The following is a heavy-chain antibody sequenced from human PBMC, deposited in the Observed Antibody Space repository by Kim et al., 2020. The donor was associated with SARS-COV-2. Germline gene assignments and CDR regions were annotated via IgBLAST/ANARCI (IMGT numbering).Heavy chain of an antibody. CDR3: ARGWEPYNWLGP. Sequence: ASVKVSCKASVYTFTSYSMHWVRQAPGQGLEWMGMIDPSGGSTTHAQKFQGRVTMTRDTSTRTVYMELSSLRSEDTAVYYCARGWEPYNWLGPWGQGTLVPVSS. V-gene: IGHV1-46*01. D-gene: IGHD1-26*01. CDR1: VYTFTSYS. CDR2: IDPSGGST. J-gene: IGHJ5*02.